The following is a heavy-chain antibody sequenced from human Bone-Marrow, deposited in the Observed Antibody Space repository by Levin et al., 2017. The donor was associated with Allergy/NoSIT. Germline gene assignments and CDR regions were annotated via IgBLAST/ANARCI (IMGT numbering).Heavy chain of an antibody. CDR1: GYTFTSYD. Sequence: GESLKISCKASGYTFTSYDINWVRQAPGQGLEWMGWMNPNIGNTGYAQEFQGRLTMTRNISISTAYMELSSLTSEDTAVYYCARGNIGVIVAAIRHWFDPWGQGTLVTVSS. CDR3: ARGNIGVIVAAIRHWFDP. J-gene: IGHJ5*02. CDR2: MNPNIGNT. D-gene: IGHD2-2*02. V-gene: IGHV1-8*01.